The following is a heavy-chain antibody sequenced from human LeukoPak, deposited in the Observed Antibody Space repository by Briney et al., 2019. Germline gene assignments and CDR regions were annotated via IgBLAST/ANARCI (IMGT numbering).Heavy chain of an antibody. V-gene: IGHV3-30*02. Sequence: GGSLRLSCAAAGFTFSSYGMHWVRQAPGKRLEWVAFIRYDGSNKYYADSVKDRFTISRDNSNNTLYLQMNSLSAEDTAVYYCAKDGAWFGELWLRDVFDIWGQGTMVTVSS. CDR1: GFTFSSYG. CDR2: IRYDGSNK. D-gene: IGHD3-10*01. J-gene: IGHJ3*02. CDR3: AKDGAWFGELWLRDVFDI.